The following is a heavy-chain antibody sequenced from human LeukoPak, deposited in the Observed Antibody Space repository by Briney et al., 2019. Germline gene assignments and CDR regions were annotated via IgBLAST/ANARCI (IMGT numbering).Heavy chain of an antibody. D-gene: IGHD1-26*01. V-gene: IGHV3-43*02. CDR2: INENGDIA. CDR3: AKARWEPNFDY. Sequence: PGGSPRLSCAASGFTFDDYAMHWVRQGPGKSLEWVSLINENGDIAYYGDSVRGRFTVSRDNAKNSLYLQMNSLTTEDTALYYCAKARWEPNFDYWGQGTLVTVSS. J-gene: IGHJ4*02. CDR1: GFTFDDYA.